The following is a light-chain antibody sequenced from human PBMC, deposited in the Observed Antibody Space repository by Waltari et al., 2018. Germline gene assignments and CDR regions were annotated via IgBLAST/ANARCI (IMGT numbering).Light chain of an antibody. CDR2: GAS. CDR3: QQYGSSILYT. J-gene: IGKJ2*01. CDR1: QSLTKRY. V-gene: IGKV3-20*01. Sequence: VLTLSPGTLSLSPGERATLSCRASQSLTKRYLAWYQQKPGQAPRLLIYGASSRAAGIPERFSGSGSGTDFTLTISRLEPEDFAVYYCQQYGSSILYTFGQGTKVEIK.